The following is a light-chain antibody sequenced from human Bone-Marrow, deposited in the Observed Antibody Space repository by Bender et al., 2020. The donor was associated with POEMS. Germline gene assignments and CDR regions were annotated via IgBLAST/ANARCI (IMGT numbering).Light chain of an antibody. CDR2: EVS. Sequence: QSALTQPRSVSGSPGQSVTISCTGTSSDVGGYNYVSWYQQHPGKAPKLMIYEVSNRPSGVSNRFSGSKSGNTASLTISGLQAEDEADYYCSSFTASNTWVFGGGTKVTVL. CDR3: SSFTASNTWV. J-gene: IGLJ3*02. CDR1: SSDVGGYNY. V-gene: IGLV2-14*01.